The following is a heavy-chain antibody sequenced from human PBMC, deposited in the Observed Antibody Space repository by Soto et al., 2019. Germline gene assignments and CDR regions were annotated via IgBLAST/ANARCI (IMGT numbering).Heavy chain of an antibody. D-gene: IGHD6-13*01. V-gene: IGHV4-61*08. CDR3: ARYSSSPSWAFDI. CDR2: MYYSLTT. CDR1: GDSISSGGYH. Sequence: SETLSLTCTVSGDSISSGGYHWSWIRQHPGKGLEWIGYMYYSLTTNYNPSRKSRVTISVDTSKKQFSLKLSSVTAADTAVYYCARYSSSPSWAFDIWGQGTMVTVSS. J-gene: IGHJ3*02.